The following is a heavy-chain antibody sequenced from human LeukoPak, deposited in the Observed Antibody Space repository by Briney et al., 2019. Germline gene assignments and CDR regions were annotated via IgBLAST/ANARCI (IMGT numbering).Heavy chain of an antibody. CDR1: GFTFSSYA. J-gene: IGHJ4*02. V-gene: IGHV3-30*01. CDR3: ARDGKYQLLSFMSY. CDR2: ISYDGSNK. D-gene: IGHD2-2*01. Sequence: PGGSLRLSCAASGFTFSSYAMHWVRQAPGKGLEWVAVISYDGSNKYYADSVKGRFTISRDNSKNTLYLQMNSLRAEDTAVYYCARDGKYQLLSFMSYWGQGTLVTVSS.